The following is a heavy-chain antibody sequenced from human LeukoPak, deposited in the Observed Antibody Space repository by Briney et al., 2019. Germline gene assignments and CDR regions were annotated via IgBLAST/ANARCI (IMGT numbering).Heavy chain of an antibody. CDR1: GGSISSYY. CDR2: IYYDGST. J-gene: IGHJ3*02. V-gene: IGHV4-59*01. D-gene: IGHD2-15*01. Sequence: SETLSLTCTVSGGSISSYYWSWIRQPPGKGLEWIGYIYYDGSTNYNPSLKSRVTLSVDTSKNQFSLKLTSVTAADTAVYYCARDCSGGSCYLSDAFDIWGQGTMVTVSS. CDR3: ARDCSGGSCYLSDAFDI.